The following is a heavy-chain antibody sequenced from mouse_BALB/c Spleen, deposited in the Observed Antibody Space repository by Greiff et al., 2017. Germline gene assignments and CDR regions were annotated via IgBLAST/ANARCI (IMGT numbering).Heavy chain of an antibody. V-gene: IGHV3-6*02. CDR3: ARESLYYGYSYYAMDY. D-gene: IGHD1-2*01. CDR1: GYSITSGYY. J-gene: IGHJ4*01. Sequence: EVQLQESGPGLVKPSQSLSLTCSVTGYSITSGYYWNWIRQFPGNKLEWMGYISYDGSNNYNPSLKNRISITRDTSKNQFFLKLNSVTTEDTATYYCARESLYYGYSYYAMDYWGQGTSVTVSS. CDR2: ISYDGSN.